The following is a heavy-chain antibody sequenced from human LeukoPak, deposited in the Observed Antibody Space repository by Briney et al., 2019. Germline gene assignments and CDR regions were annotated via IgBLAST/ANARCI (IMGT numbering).Heavy chain of an antibody. V-gene: IGHV4-59*12. J-gene: IGHJ5*02. CDR2: IYHSGST. D-gene: IGHD2-21*02. CDR1: GGSISSYY. Sequence: SETLSLTRTVSGGSISSYYWGWIRQPPGKGLEWIGEIYHSGSTNYNPSLKSRVTISVDKSKNQFSLKLSSVTAADTAVYYCARESGGGDYNWFDPWGQGTLVTVSS. CDR3: ARESGGGDYNWFDP.